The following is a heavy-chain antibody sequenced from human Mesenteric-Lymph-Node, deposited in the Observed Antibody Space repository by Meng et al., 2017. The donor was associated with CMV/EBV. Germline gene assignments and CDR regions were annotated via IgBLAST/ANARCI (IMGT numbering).Heavy chain of an antibody. J-gene: IGHJ4*02. CDR1: GFTFSSNA. Sequence: GESLKISCTASGFTFSSNAIHWVRQAPGKGLEWVAVISYDGGNTYYTDSVKGRFTISRDNSKNTLFLQMNSLRVEDTAVYFCARDKDIAAGGRGGYFDYWGQGTLVTVSS. CDR3: ARDKDIAAGGRGGYFDY. D-gene: IGHD6-13*01. CDR2: ISYDGGNT. V-gene: IGHV3-30-3*01.